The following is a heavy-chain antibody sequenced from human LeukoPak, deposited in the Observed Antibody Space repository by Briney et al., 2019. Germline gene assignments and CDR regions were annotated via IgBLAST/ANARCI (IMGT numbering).Heavy chain of an antibody. Sequence: SQTLSLTCAVSGGSISSGGYSWSWIRQPPGKGLEWIGYIYHSGSTYYNPSLKSRVTISVDRSKNQFSLKLSSVTAADTAVYYCARAPSHDSSGYYSYWGQGTLVTVSS. D-gene: IGHD3-22*01. CDR1: GGSISSGGYS. J-gene: IGHJ4*02. V-gene: IGHV4-30-2*01. CDR3: ARAPSHDSSGYYSY. CDR2: IYHSGST.